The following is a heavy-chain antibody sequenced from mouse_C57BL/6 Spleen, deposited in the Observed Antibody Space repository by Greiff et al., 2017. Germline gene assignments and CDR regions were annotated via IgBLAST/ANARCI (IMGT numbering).Heavy chain of an antibody. V-gene: IGHV3-6*01. D-gene: IGHD1-1*01. CDR2: ISYDGSN. J-gene: IGHJ4*01. Sequence: VQLKESGPGLVKPSQSLSLTCSVTGYSITSGYYWNWIRQFPGNKLEWMGYISYDGSNNYNPSLKNRISITRDTSKNQFFLKLNSVTTEDTATYYCARNHYYGSSHYAMDYWGQGTSVTVSS. CDR1: GYSITSGYY. CDR3: ARNHYYGSSHYAMDY.